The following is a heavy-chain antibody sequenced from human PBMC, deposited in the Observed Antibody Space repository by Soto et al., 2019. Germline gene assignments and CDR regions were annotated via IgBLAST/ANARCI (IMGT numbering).Heavy chain of an antibody. CDR2: MKPSDGDT. CDR1: DYNFNKYY. Sequence: GASVKVSCKASDYNFNKYYVDWVRQAPGQGLEWVGIMKPSDGDTTYAQKFLGRVTMTRDTSTSTACMELSSLRAEDTAVYFCARGLATEVVTARDSWGQGTLV. D-gene: IGHD2-21*02. CDR3: ARGLATEVVTARDS. J-gene: IGHJ5*01. V-gene: IGHV1-46*02.